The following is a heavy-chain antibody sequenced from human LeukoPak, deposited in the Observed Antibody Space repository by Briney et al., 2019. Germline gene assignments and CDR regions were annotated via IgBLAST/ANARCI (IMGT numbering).Heavy chain of an antibody. Sequence: SVKVSCKASGGTFSSYAISWVRQAPGQGLEWMGRIIPILGIANYAQKFQGRVTITADKSTSTAYMELSSLRSEDTAVYYCARVGATHYWYFDLWDRGTLVTVSS. CDR2: IIPILGIA. D-gene: IGHD1-26*01. CDR3: ARVGATHYWYFDL. CDR1: GGTFSSYA. J-gene: IGHJ2*01. V-gene: IGHV1-69*04.